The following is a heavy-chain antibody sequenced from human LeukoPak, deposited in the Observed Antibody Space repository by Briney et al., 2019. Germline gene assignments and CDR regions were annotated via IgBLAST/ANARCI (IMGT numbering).Heavy chain of an antibody. CDR3: AKESSVYCTDGVCSLDY. D-gene: IGHD2-8*01. Sequence: PGGSLRLSCAASGFNFDGNAMRWVRQVPGKGLEWVSGISWDSANIGYADSVKGRFTISRDNTKDSLYLQMNSLRAEDTALYYCAKESSVYCTDGVCSLDYWGQGSLVTVSS. CDR2: ISWDSANI. J-gene: IGHJ4*02. CDR1: GFNFDGNA. V-gene: IGHV3-9*01.